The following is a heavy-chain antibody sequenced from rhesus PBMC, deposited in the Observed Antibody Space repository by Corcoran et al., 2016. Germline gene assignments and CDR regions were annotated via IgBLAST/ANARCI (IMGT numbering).Heavy chain of an antibody. CDR2: ISGTSGLT. CDR1: GGSFTTYY. CDR3: TREWQQLWYYGLDS. V-gene: IGHV4-165*01. J-gene: IGHJ6*01. Sequence: QVQLQESGPGLVRPSETLSLTCTVPGGSFTTYYWGWLRQSPGKGLEWVGYISGTSGLTYFHPSLKSRVTISTDTSKNQFSLKVRSVTAADTAVYYCTREWQQLWYYGLDSWGQGVVVTVSS. D-gene: IGHD6-43*01.